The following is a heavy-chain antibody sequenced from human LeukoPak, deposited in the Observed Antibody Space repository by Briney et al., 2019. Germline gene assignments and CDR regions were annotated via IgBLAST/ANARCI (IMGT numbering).Heavy chain of an antibody. CDR1: GGSISSYY. J-gene: IGHJ4*02. CDR2: IYTSGST. V-gene: IGHV4-4*07. D-gene: IGHD3-16*02. CDR3: ARELYYDYVWGSYRSYYFDY. Sequence: PSETLSLTCTVSGGSISSYYWSWIRQPAGKGLEWIGRIYTSGSTNYNPSLKSRVTMSVDTSKNQFSLKLSSVTAADTAVYYCARELYYDYVWGSYRSYYFDYWGQGTLVTVSS.